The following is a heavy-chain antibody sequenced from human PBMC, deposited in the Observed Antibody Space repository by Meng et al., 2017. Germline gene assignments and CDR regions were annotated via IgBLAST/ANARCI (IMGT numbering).Heavy chain of an antibody. J-gene: IGHJ4*02. V-gene: IGHV4-4*07. D-gene: IGHD6-13*01. CDR1: GGSISSYY. CDR3: ATGIAAAGLYYFDY. Sequence: QVQLTESGPGLVKPSETLSLTCTASGGSISSYYWSWIRQPAGKGLEWIGRIYTSGSTNYNPSLKSRVTMSVDTSKNQFSLKLSSVTAADTAVYYCATGIAAAGLYYFDYWGQGTLVTVSS. CDR2: IYTSGST.